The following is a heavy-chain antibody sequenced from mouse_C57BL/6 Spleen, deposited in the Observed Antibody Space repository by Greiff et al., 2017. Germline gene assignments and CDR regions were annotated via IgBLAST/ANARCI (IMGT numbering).Heavy chain of an antibody. CDR1: GYTFTDYE. Sequence: QVQLQQSGADLVRPGASVTLSCKASGYTFTDYEMHWVKQTPVHGLEWIGAIDPETGGTAYNQKFKGKAILTADKSSSTAYMELRSLTSEDSAVYYCTRNGYYFDYWGKGTTLTVSS. J-gene: IGHJ2*01. V-gene: IGHV1-15*01. CDR3: TRNGYYFDY. D-gene: IGHD2-2*01. CDR2: IDPETGGT.